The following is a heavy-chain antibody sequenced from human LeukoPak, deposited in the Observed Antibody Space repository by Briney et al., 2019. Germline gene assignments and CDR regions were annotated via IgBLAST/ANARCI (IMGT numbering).Heavy chain of an antibody. J-gene: IGHJ5*02. V-gene: IGHV1-69-2*01. CDR2: VDPEDDET. CDR3: AYVGATRWFDP. D-gene: IGHD1-26*01. CDR1: GYTFTDYY. Sequence: ASVKISCKVSGYTFTDYYMHWVQQAPGKGLEWMGLVDPEDDETIYAEKFQGRVTITADTSTDTAYMELSSLRSEDTAVYYCAYVGATRWFDPWGQGTLVTVSS.